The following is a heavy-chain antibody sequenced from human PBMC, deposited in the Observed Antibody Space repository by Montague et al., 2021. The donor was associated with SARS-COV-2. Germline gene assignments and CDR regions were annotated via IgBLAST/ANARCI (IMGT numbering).Heavy chain of an antibody. J-gene: IGHJ3*02. CDR3: ARDSEYYDSSGYSYDSFDI. Sequence: IYHTGSTHYNPSLNSRVTISKETSKNHFSLNLSSVTAADSAVYYCARDSEYYDSSGYSYDSFDIWGQGTQVTV. V-gene: IGHV4-31*02. CDR2: IYHTGST. D-gene: IGHD3-22*01.